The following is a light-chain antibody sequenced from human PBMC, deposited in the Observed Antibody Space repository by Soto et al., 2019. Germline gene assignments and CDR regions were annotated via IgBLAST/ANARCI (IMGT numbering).Light chain of an antibody. Sequence: DIQMTQSPSTLSASVGDRVTITCRASQSISSWLAWYQQKPGKAPKLLIYKASSLESGVPSRFSGSGSGTECTLTISILHHDDFATSYCQQYNSYRTLGQGTKVEIK. J-gene: IGKJ1*01. CDR2: KAS. CDR1: QSISSW. CDR3: QQYNSYRT. V-gene: IGKV1-5*03.